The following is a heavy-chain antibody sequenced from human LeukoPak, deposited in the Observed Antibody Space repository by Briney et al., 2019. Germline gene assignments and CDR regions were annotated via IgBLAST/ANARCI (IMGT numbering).Heavy chain of an antibody. CDR3: AIIAVGGVDPFDS. J-gene: IGHJ4*02. CDR1: GGTFSDHA. CDR2: IIPLLGVR. Sequence: ASVKVSCKASGGTFSDHAVSWVRQAPGQGLEWMGRIIPLLGVRSYAQKFQDRVTVSADKSTSTAYMELSSLRSEDSALYYCAIIAVGGVDPFDSWGQGTRVTVSS. V-gene: IGHV1-69*04. D-gene: IGHD6-19*01.